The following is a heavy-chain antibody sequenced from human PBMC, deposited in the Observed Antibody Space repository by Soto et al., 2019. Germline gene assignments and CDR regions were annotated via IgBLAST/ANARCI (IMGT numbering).Heavy chain of an antibody. D-gene: IGHD3-3*01. CDR1: GGSISSGDYY. Sequence: LSLTCTVSGGSISSGDYYWSWIRQPPGKGLEWIGYIYYSGSTYYNPSLKSRVTISVDTSKNQFSLKLSSVTAADTAVYYCASYSMGYDFWSGSPYYYYGMDVWGQGTTVTVSS. V-gene: IGHV4-30-4*01. J-gene: IGHJ6*02. CDR3: ASYSMGYDFWSGSPYYYYGMDV. CDR2: IYYSGST.